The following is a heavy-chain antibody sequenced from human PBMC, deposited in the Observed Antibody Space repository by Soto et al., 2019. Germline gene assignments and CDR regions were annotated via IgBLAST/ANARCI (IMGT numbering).Heavy chain of an antibody. Sequence: VQLLESGGGLVQPGGSLRLSCATSGFTFSSYAVSWVRQAPGKGLEWVSGISGSGGSTYYSDAVKGRFTISRDNSKNTLYLQMNSLRAEDTAVYYFAKDRGDSEVTGLDPWAREPWSPSPQ. CDR2: ISGSGGST. D-gene: IGHD2-21*02. CDR1: GFTFSSYA. V-gene: IGHV3-23*01. J-gene: IGHJ5*02. CDR3: AKDRGDSEVTGLDP.